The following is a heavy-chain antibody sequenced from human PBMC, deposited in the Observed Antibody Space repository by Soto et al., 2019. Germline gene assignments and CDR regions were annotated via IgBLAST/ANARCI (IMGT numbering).Heavy chain of an antibody. CDR1: GGTFSSYT. D-gene: IGHD6-13*01. CDR2: IIPILGIA. J-gene: IGHJ3*02. Sequence: QVQLVQSGAEVKKPGSSVKISCKASGGTFSSYTITWVRQAPGQAHEWMGRIIPILGIANYARKYQGRVTITADKSTRTAYRELSSLSSGDTAGYASAGGGQQLEGEAFDIWVQGTMVAVSS. V-gene: IGHV1-69*02. CDR3: AGGGQQLEGEAFDI.